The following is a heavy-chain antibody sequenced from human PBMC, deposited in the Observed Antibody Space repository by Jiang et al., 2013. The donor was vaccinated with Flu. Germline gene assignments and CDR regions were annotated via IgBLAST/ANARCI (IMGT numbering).Heavy chain of an antibody. D-gene: IGHD1-14*01. Sequence: EWIGEINHSGSTNYNPSLKSRVTISVDTSKNQFSLKLSSVTAADTAVYYCARGRRGWGPDYYYGMDVWGQGTTVTVSS. CDR2: INHSGST. CDR3: ARGRRGWGPDYYYGMDV. J-gene: IGHJ6*02. V-gene: IGHV4-34*01.